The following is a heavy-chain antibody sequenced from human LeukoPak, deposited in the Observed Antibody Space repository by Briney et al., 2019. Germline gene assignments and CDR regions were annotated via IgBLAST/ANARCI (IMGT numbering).Heavy chain of an antibody. D-gene: IGHD2-15*01. CDR2: ISAYNGNT. Sequence: ASVKVSCKASGYTFTSYGISWVRQAPGQGLEWMGWISAYNGNTNYVQKYQGRVNMTTDTSSSTAYMELRNLRYDDSAIYYCARLYCSGGNCYGPPDYWGQGTLVTVSS. CDR3: ARLYCSGGNCYGPPDY. J-gene: IGHJ4*02. CDR1: GYTFTSYG. V-gene: IGHV1-18*01.